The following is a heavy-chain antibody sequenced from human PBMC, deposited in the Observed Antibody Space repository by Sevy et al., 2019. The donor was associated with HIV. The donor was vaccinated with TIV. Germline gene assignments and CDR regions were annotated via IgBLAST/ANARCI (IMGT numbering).Heavy chain of an antibody. Sequence: SETLSLTCDVSGYSISSGYYGGWIRQPPGKGLEWIGSIYHSGSTYYNPSLKRRVTILVDTSKNQFSLKLRSVTAADTAVYYCARTLRGDFDSSASAFDIWGQGTMVTVSS. J-gene: IGHJ3*02. CDR3: ARTLRGDFDSSASAFDI. V-gene: IGHV4-38-2*01. CDR1: GYSISSGYY. D-gene: IGHD3-22*01. CDR2: IYHSGST.